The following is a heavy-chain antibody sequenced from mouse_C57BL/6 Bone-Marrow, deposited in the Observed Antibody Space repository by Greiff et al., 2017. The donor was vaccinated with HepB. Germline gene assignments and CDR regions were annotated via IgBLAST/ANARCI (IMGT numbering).Heavy chain of an antibody. CDR1: GYTFTSYG. Sequence: QVHVKQSGAELARPGASVKLSCKASGYTFTSYGISWVKQRTGQGLEWIGEIYPRSGNTYYNERFKGKATLTADKSSSTAYMELRSLTSEDSAVYFCARGVYYGSSHYAMDYWGQGTSVTVSS. V-gene: IGHV1-81*01. CDR2: IYPRSGNT. CDR3: ARGVYYGSSHYAMDY. J-gene: IGHJ4*01. D-gene: IGHD1-1*01.